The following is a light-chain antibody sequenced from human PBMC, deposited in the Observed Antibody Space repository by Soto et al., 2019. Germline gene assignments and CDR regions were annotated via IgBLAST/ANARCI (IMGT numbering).Light chain of an antibody. Sequence: QSVLTQPRSVSGPPGQSVTISCTGTSSDVGGYNYVSWYQQHPGRAPKVMIYDVSKRPSGVPDRFSGSKSGNTASLTISGLQAEDEADYYCCSYAGSYTYVFGTGTQVTVL. CDR1: SSDVGGYNY. CDR3: CSYAGSYTYV. J-gene: IGLJ1*01. V-gene: IGLV2-11*01. CDR2: DVS.